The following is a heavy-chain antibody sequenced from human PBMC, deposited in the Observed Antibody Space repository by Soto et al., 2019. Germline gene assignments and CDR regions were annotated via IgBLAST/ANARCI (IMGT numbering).Heavy chain of an antibody. CDR2: IKPDGSER. CDR3: ATDLNWEHY. V-gene: IGHV3-7*04. CDR1: GFTFGTYW. D-gene: IGHD7-27*01. J-gene: IGHJ4*02. Sequence: EVQLVESGGGLVQPGGSLRLSCAASGFTFGTYWMTWVRQPPGKGLECVADIKPDGSERYYVDSVKGRFTISRDNAKNSLYLHMNSLRAEDMAVYYCATDLNWEHYWGQGTLVTVSS.